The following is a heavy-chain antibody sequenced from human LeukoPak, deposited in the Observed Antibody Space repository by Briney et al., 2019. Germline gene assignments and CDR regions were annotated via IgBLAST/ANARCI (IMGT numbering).Heavy chain of an antibody. CDR2: ISAHNGDT. CDR3: ARDLKRTVGATTTSDY. CDR1: GYTFTSYG. Sequence: ASVKVSCKASGYTFTSYGISWVRQAPGQGLEWMGWISAHNGDTNYARKFQGRVSMTTDTSTSTGYMELRSLTSDDTAVYYCARDLKRTVGATTTSDYWGQGTLVTVSS. J-gene: IGHJ4*02. V-gene: IGHV1-18*01. D-gene: IGHD1-26*01.